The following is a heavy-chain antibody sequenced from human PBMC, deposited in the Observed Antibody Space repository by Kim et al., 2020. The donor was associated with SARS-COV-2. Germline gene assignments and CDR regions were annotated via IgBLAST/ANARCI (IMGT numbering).Heavy chain of an antibody. CDR3: ALRNGRI. Sequence: GGSLRLSCAASGFTFDDYAMHWVRQAPGKSLEWVSLISGDGGSTYYADSVKGRFTISRHNSKNSLYLQMNSLRTEDTALYYCALRNGRIWGQGTLVTVSS. J-gene: IGHJ4*02. CDR1: GFTFDDYA. CDR2: ISGDGGST. V-gene: IGHV3-43*02. D-gene: IGHD3-10*01.